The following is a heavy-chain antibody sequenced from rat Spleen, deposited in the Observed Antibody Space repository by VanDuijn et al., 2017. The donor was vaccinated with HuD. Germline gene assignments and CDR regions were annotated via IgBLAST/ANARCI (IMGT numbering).Heavy chain of an antibody. V-gene: IGHV5-22*01. CDR2: ISYDGTAT. J-gene: IGHJ2*01. D-gene: IGHD4-3*01. CDR1: GLSFSNYD. Sequence: EVQLVESGGGLVQPGGSLKLSCVASGLSFSNYDMAWVRQAPTKGLEWVASISYDGTATYYGDSVKGRSTFSRDNAKSTLYLQMSSLRSEDTATYYCVRYDSEYFDYWGQGVMVTVSS. CDR3: VRYDSEYFDY.